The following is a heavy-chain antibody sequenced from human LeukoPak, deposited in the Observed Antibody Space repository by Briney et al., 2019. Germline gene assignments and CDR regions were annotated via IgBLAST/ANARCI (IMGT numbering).Heavy chain of an antibody. D-gene: IGHD1-26*01. CDR3: GRDPLGAISGWFDP. Sequence: GVSVKVSCKASGYTFTTYGIHWVRQAPGQRLEWMGWLNVGNGDTKYSQKFQGRVTITRDTSASTAYMELSSLTSEDTAIYYCGRDPLGAISGWFDPWGQGTLVTVSS. V-gene: IGHV1-3*01. J-gene: IGHJ5*02. CDR2: LNVGNGDT. CDR1: GYTFTTYG.